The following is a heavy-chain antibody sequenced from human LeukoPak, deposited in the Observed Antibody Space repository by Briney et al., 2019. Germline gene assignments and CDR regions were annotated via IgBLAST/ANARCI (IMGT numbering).Heavy chain of an antibody. CDR1: GFTFSDYY. CDR3: ARDLSYYDSSGYYA. V-gene: IGHV3-11*04. CDR2: ISSSGGAI. Sequence: PGGSLRLSCTASGFTFSDYYMTWIRQAPGKGLEWVSYISSSGGAIYNADSVKGRFNISRDNAKNSLYLQMNSLRAEDTAVYYCARDLSYYDSSGYYAWGQGTLVTVSS. J-gene: IGHJ5*02. D-gene: IGHD3-22*01.